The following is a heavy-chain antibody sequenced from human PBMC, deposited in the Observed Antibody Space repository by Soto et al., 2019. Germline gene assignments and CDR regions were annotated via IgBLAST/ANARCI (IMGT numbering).Heavy chain of an antibody. V-gene: IGHV3-30-3*01. Sequence: PGGSLRLSCAASGFTFSSYAMHWVRQAPGKGLEWVAVISYDGSNKYYADSVKGRFTISRDNSKNTLYLQMNSLRAEDTAVYYRASSAPIVLMVYAFDYWGQGTLVTVSS. J-gene: IGHJ4*02. CDR1: GFTFSSYA. CDR3: ASSAPIVLMVYAFDY. CDR2: ISYDGSNK. D-gene: IGHD2-8*01.